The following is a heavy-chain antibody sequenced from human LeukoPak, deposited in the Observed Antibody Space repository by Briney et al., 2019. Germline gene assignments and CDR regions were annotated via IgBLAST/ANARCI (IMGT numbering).Heavy chain of an antibody. CDR3: ARARGYSSSRPNFFDY. CDR1: GGSMSSYY. D-gene: IGHD6-13*01. V-gene: IGHV4-59*01. Sequence: SETLSLSCTVAGGSMSSYYWSWIWQPPGKGLDWIGYIYYSGSTNYNPSLESRVTISVDTSKNQFSLKLSSVTAADTAVYYCARARGYSSSRPNFFDYWGQGTLVTVSS. CDR2: IYYSGST. J-gene: IGHJ4*02.